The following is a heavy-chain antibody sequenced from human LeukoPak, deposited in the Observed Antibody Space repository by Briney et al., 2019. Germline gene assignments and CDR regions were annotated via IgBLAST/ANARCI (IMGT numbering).Heavy chain of an antibody. V-gene: IGHV3-74*01. J-gene: IGHJ4*02. D-gene: IGHD3/OR15-3a*01. CDR2: INSDGSST. CDR3: ARGGRGPDF. Sequence: GALRLSCATSGFTFSTFWMHWVRQAPGKELVWVSRINSDGSSTNYADSVKGRFTISRDNAKNTLYLQMSGLRVEDTAVYYCARGGRGPDFWGQGTLVTVSS. CDR1: GFTFSTFW.